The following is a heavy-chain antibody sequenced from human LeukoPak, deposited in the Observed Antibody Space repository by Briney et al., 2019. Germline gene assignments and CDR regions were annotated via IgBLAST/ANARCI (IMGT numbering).Heavy chain of an antibody. V-gene: IGHV1-2*04. J-gene: IGHJ4*02. Sequence: ASVKVSCKASGGTFSSYAISWVRQAPGQGLEWMGYINPNSGGTNYAQKFQGWVTMTRDTSISTAYMELSRLRSDDTAVYYCARALDILTGYYFDYWGQGTLVTVSS. D-gene: IGHD3-9*01. CDR2: INPNSGGT. CDR3: ARALDILTGYYFDY. CDR1: GGTFSSYA.